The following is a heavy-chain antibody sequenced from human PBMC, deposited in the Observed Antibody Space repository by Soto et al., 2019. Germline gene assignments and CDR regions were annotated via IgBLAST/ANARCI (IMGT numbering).Heavy chain of an antibody. V-gene: IGHV1-18*01. D-gene: IGHD6-13*01. CDR2: ISAYNGNT. J-gene: IGHJ4*02. CDR3: ARDSPQQLVPYY. Sequence: QVQLVQSGAEVKKPGASVKVSCKASGYTFTSYGISWVRQAPGQGLEWMGWISAYNGNTNYAQKLTGRVTMHPDASTSTAYMELRSLSSDETAVYCCARDSPQQLVPYYWGQGTLVTVSS. CDR1: GYTFTSYG.